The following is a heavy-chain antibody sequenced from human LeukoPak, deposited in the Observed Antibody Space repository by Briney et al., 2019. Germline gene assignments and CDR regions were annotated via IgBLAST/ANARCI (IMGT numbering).Heavy chain of an antibody. D-gene: IGHD3-9*01. CDR2: IFHGGST. CDR3: ARLGDYDILTGYLYYFDY. CDR1: GGSISSYY. Sequence: SETLSLTCTVSGGSISSYYWSWIRQPPGKGLEWIGYIFHGGSTNYNPSLKSRVTISVDMSKNQFSLKLSSVTAADTAVYYCARLGDYDILTGYLYYFDYWGQGTLVTVSS. J-gene: IGHJ4*02. V-gene: IGHV4-59*08.